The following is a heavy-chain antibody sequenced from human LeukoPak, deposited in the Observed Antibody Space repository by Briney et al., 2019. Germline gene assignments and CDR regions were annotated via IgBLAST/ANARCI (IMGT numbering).Heavy chain of an antibody. V-gene: IGHV1-2*06. CDR2: INPNSGGT. CDR3: ALRPTGYSSSWCFDY. D-gene: IGHD6-13*01. J-gene: IGHJ4*02. Sequence: ASVKVSCKASGYTFIGYYMHWVRQAPGQGLEWMGRINPNSGGTNYAQKFQGRVTMTRDTSIGTAYMELSSLRSDDSAVYYCALRPTGYSSSWCFDYWGQGTLVTVSS. CDR1: GYTFIGYY.